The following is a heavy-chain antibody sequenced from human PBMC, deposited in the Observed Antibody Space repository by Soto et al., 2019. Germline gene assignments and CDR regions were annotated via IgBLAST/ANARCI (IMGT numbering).Heavy chain of an antibody. J-gene: IGHJ4*02. D-gene: IGHD3-22*01. CDR2: ISDSSSTI. CDR1: GFTFSSYS. V-gene: IGHV3-48*01. Sequence: GGSLRLSCSAPGFTFSSYSMNWVRQAPGKGLEWVSYISDSSSTIHYADSVKGRFTISRDNAKNSLYLQMDSLRAEDTAVYYCARDDYPYYDDSSGYHFEYWGQGALVTVSS. CDR3: ARDDYPYYDDSSGYHFEY.